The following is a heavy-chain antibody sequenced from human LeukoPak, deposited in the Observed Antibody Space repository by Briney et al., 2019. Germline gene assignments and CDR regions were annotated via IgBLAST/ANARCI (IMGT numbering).Heavy chain of an antibody. D-gene: IGHD6-13*01. CDR3: ARWGIAAAGTEYDY. J-gene: IGHJ4*02. Sequence: ASVKVSCKASGYTFTSYGITWVRQAPGQGLEWVGWISAYNGNTNYEQKLRGRVTMTRDTSISTAYMELSRLRSDDTAVYYCARWGIAAAGTEYDYWGQGTLVTVSS. CDR2: ISAYNGNT. CDR1: GYTFTSYG. V-gene: IGHV1-18*04.